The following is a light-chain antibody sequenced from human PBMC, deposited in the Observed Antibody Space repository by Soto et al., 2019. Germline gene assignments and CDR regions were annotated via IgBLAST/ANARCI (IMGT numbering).Light chain of an antibody. CDR3: QQSNSAPLT. CDR2: AAS. CDR1: QGISDY. Sequence: DIQMTQAPSSLSASVGDRVTITCRASQGISDYLAWYQQKPGKVPKLLIYAASTLQSGVPSRFSGSGAGTDFTLTISSLQPEDIAPHYCQQSNSAPLTFGGRTKVEIK. V-gene: IGKV1-27*01. J-gene: IGKJ4*01.